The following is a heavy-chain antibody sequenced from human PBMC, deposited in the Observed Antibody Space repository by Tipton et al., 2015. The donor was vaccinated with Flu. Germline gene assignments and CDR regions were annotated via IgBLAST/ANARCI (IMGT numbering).Heavy chain of an antibody. CDR3: TRRLVED. Sequence: LSLTCAVSGYSISSGYYWGWIRQPPGKGLEWVANINYDGSTIYYLDSVKGRFTISRDNAKNSLYLQMNNLRAEDTAVYYCTRRLVEDWGQGTQVTVSS. V-gene: IGHV3-7*01. CDR1: GYSISSGYY. J-gene: IGHJ4*02. CDR2: INYDGSTI.